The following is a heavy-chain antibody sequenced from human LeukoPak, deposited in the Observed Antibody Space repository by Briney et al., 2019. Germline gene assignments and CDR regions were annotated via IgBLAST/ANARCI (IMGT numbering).Heavy chain of an antibody. J-gene: IGHJ4*02. CDR3: AREFCSGGSCYDGTVFYFDY. Sequence: SHTLSHTSYAHGTSTTTPEDSSRWIPKPPRNPPHPPEQNHYSGSTYYNPSLKSRVTISVDTSKNQFSLKLSSVTAADTAVYYCAREFCSGGSCYDGTVFYFDYWGQGTLVTVSS. CDR2: NHYSGST. V-gene: IGHV4-30-4*01. D-gene: IGHD2-15*01. CDR1: GTSTTTPEDS.